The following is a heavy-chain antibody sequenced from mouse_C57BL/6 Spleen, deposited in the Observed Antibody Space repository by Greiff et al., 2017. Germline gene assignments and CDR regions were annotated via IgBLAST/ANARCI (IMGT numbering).Heavy chain of an antibody. Sequence: VQLQQSGPELVKPGASVKISCTASGYTFTDYYINWVKQRPGQGLEWIGCIYPGSGNTKYNEKFKGKATLTVDTSPSTAYMQLSSLTSEDSAVYFCARDYYGSGYFDVWGTGTTVTVSS. CDR1: GYTFTDYY. V-gene: IGHV1-84*01. D-gene: IGHD1-1*01. CDR2: IYPGSGNT. J-gene: IGHJ1*03. CDR3: ARDYYGSGYFDV.